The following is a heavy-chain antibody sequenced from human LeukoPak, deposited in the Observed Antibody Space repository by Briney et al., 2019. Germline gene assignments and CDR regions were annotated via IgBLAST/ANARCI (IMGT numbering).Heavy chain of an antibody. Sequence: PGGSLRLSCAASGFTFSNAWMSWVRPAPGKGRGWVGRIKSKTDGGTTDYAAPGKGRFTISRNESKNTLYLQMNSLKTEDTAVYYCTTAYWVGATTAFDIWGQGTMATVSS. CDR1: GFTFSNAW. CDR2: IKSKTDGGTT. D-gene: IGHD1-26*01. V-gene: IGHV3-15*01. J-gene: IGHJ3*02. CDR3: TTAYWVGATTAFDI.